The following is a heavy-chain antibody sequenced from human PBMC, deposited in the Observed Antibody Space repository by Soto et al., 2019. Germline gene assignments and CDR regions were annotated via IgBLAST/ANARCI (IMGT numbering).Heavy chain of an antibody. J-gene: IGHJ6*03. CDR3: ARERIRTPYYYMDV. CDR1: GGSISSGGYY. CDR2: IYYSGST. Sequence: QVQLQESGPGLVKPSQTLSLTCTVSGGSISSGGYYWSWIRQHPGKGLEWIGYIYYSGSTYYNPSLKSRVTISVDTSKNQFSLKLSSVTAADTAVYYCARERIRTPYYYMDVWGKATTVTVSS. V-gene: IGHV4-31*03. D-gene: IGHD2-15*01.